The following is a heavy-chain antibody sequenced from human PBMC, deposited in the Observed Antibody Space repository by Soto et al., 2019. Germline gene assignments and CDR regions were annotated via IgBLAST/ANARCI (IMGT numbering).Heavy chain of an antibody. D-gene: IGHD4-17*01. J-gene: IGHJ4*02. CDR1: GFTFSSYG. CDR2: ISGSGGTT. V-gene: IGHV3-23*01. Sequence: GGSLRLSCAASGFTFSSYGMSWVRQAPGKGLEWVSVISGSGGTTYYADSVKGRFTISRDNSKNTLYLQMNSLRAEDTAVYYCAKHIGILTGTSDYWGQGTLVTVSS. CDR3: AKHIGILTGTSDY.